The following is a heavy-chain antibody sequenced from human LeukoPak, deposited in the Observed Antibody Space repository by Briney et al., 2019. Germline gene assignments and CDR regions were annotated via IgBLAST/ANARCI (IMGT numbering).Heavy chain of an antibody. CDR1: GFTFSSYG. J-gene: IGHJ6*02. D-gene: IGHD7-27*01. V-gene: IGHV3-33*01. CDR2: IWYDGSNK. Sequence: GGSLRLSCAASGFTFSSYGMHWVRQAPGKGLEWVAVIWYDGSNKYYADSVKGRFTISRDNSKNTLYLQMNSLRAEDTAVYYCARSTGDGYYGMDVWGQGTTVTVSS. CDR3: ARSTGDGYYGMDV.